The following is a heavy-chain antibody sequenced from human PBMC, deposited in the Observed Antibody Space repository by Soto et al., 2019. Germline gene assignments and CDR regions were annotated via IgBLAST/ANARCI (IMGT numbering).Heavy chain of an antibody. Sequence: QFQLVQSGAEVKKPGASVKVSCKASGYTFTSYGISWVRQAPGQGLEWMGWISAYNGNTNYAQKLQGRVTMTTDTSTNTAHMELRSLISDDTAVYYCASDLAAAGPFDYWGQGTLVTVSS. CDR2: ISAYNGNT. D-gene: IGHD6-13*01. CDR3: ASDLAAAGPFDY. V-gene: IGHV1-18*01. J-gene: IGHJ4*02. CDR1: GYTFTSYG.